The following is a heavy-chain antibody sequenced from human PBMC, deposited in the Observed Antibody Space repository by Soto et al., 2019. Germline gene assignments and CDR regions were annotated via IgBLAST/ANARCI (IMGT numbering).Heavy chain of an antibody. Sequence: SETLSLTCAVYGGSFSGYYWSWIRQPPGKGLEWIGEINHSGSTNYNPSLKSRVTISVDTSKNQFSLKLSSVTAADTAVYYWARVRSWVAVAVLDYWGQGTLVTVSS. J-gene: IGHJ4*02. CDR2: INHSGST. D-gene: IGHD6-19*01. V-gene: IGHV4-34*01. CDR3: ARVRSWVAVAVLDY. CDR1: GGSFSGYY.